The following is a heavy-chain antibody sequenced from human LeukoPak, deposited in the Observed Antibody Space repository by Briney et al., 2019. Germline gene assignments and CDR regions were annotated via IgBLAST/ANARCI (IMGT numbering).Heavy chain of an antibody. Sequence: TGGSLRLSCAASGFTFNNYAMSWVRQAPGKGLEWVSVISGSGGSTYYADSVKGRFTISRDNSKNTLFLQMNSLRAEDTAVYYCARGRGGRWYFDYWGQGTLVTVSS. V-gene: IGHV3-23*01. J-gene: IGHJ4*02. D-gene: IGHD3-16*02. CDR2: ISGSGGST. CDR1: GFTFNNYA. CDR3: ARGRGGRWYFDY.